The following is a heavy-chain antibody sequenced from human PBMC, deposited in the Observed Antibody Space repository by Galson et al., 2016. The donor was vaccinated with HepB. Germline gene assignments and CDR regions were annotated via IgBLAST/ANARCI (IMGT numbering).Heavy chain of an antibody. Sequence: PALVKPTQTLTLTCNFSGFSLATNGVAVGWIRQPPGEALEWLAVVYWDDDKRYSPSLRSRLTITKDTSRNQVVLTLTNMDPVDTATYFCAHSRRYAVVARTGRYDFDYWGQGSLVTVSS. CDR1: GFSLATNGVA. J-gene: IGHJ4*02. CDR2: VYWDDDK. V-gene: IGHV2-5*02. CDR3: AHSRRYAVVARTGRYDFDY. D-gene: IGHD2-15*01.